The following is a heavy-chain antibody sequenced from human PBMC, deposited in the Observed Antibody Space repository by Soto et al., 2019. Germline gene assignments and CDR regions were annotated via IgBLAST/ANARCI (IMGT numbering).Heavy chain of an antibody. Sequence: EVQLVESGGGLVQPGGSLRLSCAASGFTFSSYWMHWVRQAPGKGLVWVSRINSDGSSTNYADSVKGRFTISRDNARNPLFLQMDTLRAEDTAVYYCTRSGSSPYYYGMDVWGQGTTVTVSS. D-gene: IGHD6-6*01. J-gene: IGHJ6*02. CDR1: GFTFSSYW. CDR3: TRSGSSPYYYGMDV. CDR2: INSDGSST. V-gene: IGHV3-74*01.